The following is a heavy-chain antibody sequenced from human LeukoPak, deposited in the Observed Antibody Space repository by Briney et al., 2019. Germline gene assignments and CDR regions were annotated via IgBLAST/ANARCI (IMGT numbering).Heavy chain of an antibody. CDR3: ARDFEVVTAIPWYFDY. V-gene: IGHV1-2*02. Sequence: GASVKVSCKASGYTFTGYYMHWVRQAPGQGLEWMGWINPNSGGTNYAQKFQGRVTMTRDTSISTAYMELSRLSSDDTAVYYCARDFEVVTAIPWYFDYWGQGTLVTVSS. CDR2: INPNSGGT. CDR1: GYTFTGYY. J-gene: IGHJ4*02. D-gene: IGHD2-21*02.